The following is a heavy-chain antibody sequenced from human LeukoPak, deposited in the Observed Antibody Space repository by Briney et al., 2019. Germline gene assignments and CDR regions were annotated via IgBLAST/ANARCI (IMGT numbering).Heavy chain of an antibody. D-gene: IGHD3-10*01. Sequence: PGGSLRLSCAASGFXFSSYAISWVRQAPGKGLEWVSAISGSGGSTYYADSVKGRFTISRDNSKNTLYLQMNSLRAEDTAVYYCAKGYGSGNYYIDYWGQGTLVTVSS. CDR3: AKGYGSGNYYIDY. V-gene: IGHV3-23*01. CDR2: ISGSGGST. J-gene: IGHJ4*02. CDR1: GFXFSSYA.